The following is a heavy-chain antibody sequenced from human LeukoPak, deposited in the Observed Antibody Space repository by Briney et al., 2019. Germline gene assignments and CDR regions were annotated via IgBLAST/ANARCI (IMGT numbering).Heavy chain of an antibody. CDR3: AKGAMVRGVIRYYFDY. J-gene: IGHJ4*02. CDR2: ISGSGGST. CDR1: GFTFSSYA. V-gene: IGHV3-23*01. Sequence: GGSLRLSCAASGFTFSSYAMSWVRQAPGKGLEWVSAISGSGGSTYYADSVKGRFTISRDNSKNTLYLQMNSLRAEDTAVYYCAKGAMVRGVIRYYFDYWGRGTLVTVSS. D-gene: IGHD3-10*01.